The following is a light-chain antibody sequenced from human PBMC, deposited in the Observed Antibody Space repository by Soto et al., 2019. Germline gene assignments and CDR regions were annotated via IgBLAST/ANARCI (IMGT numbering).Light chain of an antibody. V-gene: IGKV3-20*01. J-gene: IGKJ1*01. CDR3: QHYGTSPST. CDR2: SAS. Sequence: EIVLTQSPATLSLSPGERATLSCRASQSVSSYLAWYQQKPGQAPRLLIYSASTRATGIPDRFSGSGSGTDLTLTISRLEPEDFEVYYCQHYGTSPSTFGRGTKVDIK. CDR1: QSVSSY.